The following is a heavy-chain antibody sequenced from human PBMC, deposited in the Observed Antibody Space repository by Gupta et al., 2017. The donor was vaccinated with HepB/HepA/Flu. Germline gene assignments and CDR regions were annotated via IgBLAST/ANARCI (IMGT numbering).Heavy chain of an antibody. CDR2: ISYDGKKK. D-gene: IGHD6-19*01. V-gene: IGHV3-30*04. J-gene: IGHJ6*02. CDR3: ARDPSLEVEVAAYYDGLDV. Sequence: VQRVESGGGLVQAGGCLSLPCAASRFTPHRYALPWFRQGSGEGLEWIAVISYDGKKKYYADSVKGRFTISRDNSKSTLYLQLNSLRPEDTAVYYCARDPSLEVEVAAYYDGLDVWGQGTPVTVSS. CDR1: RFTPHRYA.